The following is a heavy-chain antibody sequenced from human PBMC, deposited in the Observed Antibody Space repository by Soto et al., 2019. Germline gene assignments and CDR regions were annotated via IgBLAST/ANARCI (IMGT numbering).Heavy chain of an antibody. CDR2: IWYDGSNK. D-gene: IGHD3-10*01. V-gene: IGHV3-33*01. CDR1: GFTFSSYG. J-gene: IGHJ4*02. Sequence: QVLLVESGGGVVQPGRSLRLSCAASGFTFSSYGMHWVRQAPGKVLEWVAVIWYDGSNKYYADSVKGRFTISRDNSKNTLYLQMNSLRAEDTAVYYCAREDVLLWFGELGPLDYWGQGTLVTVSS. CDR3: AREDVLLWFGELGPLDY.